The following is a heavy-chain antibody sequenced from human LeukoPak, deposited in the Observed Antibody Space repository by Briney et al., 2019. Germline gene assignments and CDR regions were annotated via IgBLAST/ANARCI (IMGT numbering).Heavy chain of an antibody. CDR2: INSNGDEI. CDR1: GFTFSTYA. J-gene: IGHJ4*02. CDR3: ANWIGSSSRDY. V-gene: IGHV3-23*01. D-gene: IGHD6-6*01. Sequence: GGPLRLSCAASGFTFSTYAMTWVRQAPGKGLEWVSGINSNGDEIYYADSVRGRFTTSRDNSNNALYLQMDSLRTEDTAVYYCANWIGSSSRDYWGQGTLVTVSS.